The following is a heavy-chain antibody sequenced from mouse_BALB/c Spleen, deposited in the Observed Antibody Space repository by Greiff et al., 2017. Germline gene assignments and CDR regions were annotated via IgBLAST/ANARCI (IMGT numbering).Heavy chain of an antibody. Sequence: VQVVESGPGLVAPSQSLSITCTVSGFSLSRYSVHWVRQPPGKGLEWLGMIWGGGSTDYNSALKSRLSISKDNSKSQVFLKMNSLQTDDTAMYYCARNGGSSGLAWFAYWGQGTLVTVSA. D-gene: IGHD3-1*01. J-gene: IGHJ3*01. CDR1: GFSLSRYS. CDR2: IWGGGST. V-gene: IGHV2-6-4*01. CDR3: ARNGGSSGLAWFAY.